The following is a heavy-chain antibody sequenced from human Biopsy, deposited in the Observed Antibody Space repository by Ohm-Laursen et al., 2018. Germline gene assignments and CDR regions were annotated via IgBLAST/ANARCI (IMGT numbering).Heavy chain of an antibody. D-gene: IGHD2-2*01. CDR1: GYTFSDYI. CDR2: INTRRGDT. Sequence: ESSVKVSCKASGYTFSDYILNWVRQAPGQGLEWMGWINTRRGDTNYAQKFQGRVTMTRDTSTTTVFMELTSLRSDDTAMYHCARVEDSTRHWYFDLWGRGTQVTVSS. V-gene: IGHV1-18*01. J-gene: IGHJ2*01. CDR3: ARVEDSTRHWYFDL.